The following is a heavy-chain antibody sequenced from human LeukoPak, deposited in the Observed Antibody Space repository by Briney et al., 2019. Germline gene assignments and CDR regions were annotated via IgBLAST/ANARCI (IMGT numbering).Heavy chain of an antibody. CDR2: IYPADSDI. Sequence: GESLKISCKGSGYSINNYWIAWVRQMPGKGLEWMGIIYPADSDIRYSPSFQGQVTISADKSISTAYLQWNSLKASDTAMYYCAMPYYYDSSGYYRLDYWGQGTLVTVSS. V-gene: IGHV5-51*01. CDR1: GYSINNYW. CDR3: AMPYYYDSSGYYRLDY. D-gene: IGHD3-22*01. J-gene: IGHJ4*02.